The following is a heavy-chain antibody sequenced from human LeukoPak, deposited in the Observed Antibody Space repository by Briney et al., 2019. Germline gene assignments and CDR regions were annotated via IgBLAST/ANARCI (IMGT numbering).Heavy chain of an antibody. D-gene: IGHD6-13*01. CDR1: GGSISSYY. J-gene: IGHJ4*02. V-gene: IGHV4-4*07. Sequence: SETLSLTCTVSGGSISSYYWSWIRQPAGKGLEWIGRIYTSGSTNYNPSLKSRVTISVDTSKNHFSLKVSSVTAADTAVYYCARLTSSSSGSSFDYWGQGTLVTVSS. CDR2: IYTSGST. CDR3: ARLTSSSSGSSFDY.